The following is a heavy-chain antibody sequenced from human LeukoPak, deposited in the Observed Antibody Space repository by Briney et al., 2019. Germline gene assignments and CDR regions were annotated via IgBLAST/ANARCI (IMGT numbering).Heavy chain of an antibody. Sequence: SETLSLTRTVSGGSISSSNYYWAWTRQPPGKGLEWIGSVYYNANTYYNPSLKGRVTVSADMSKNQFSLKLNSLTAADTAVYYCVRHTHNPAFDPWGQGTLVTVSS. J-gene: IGHJ5*02. V-gene: IGHV4-39*01. CDR1: GGSISSSNYY. D-gene: IGHD1-14*01. CDR2: VYYNANT. CDR3: VRHTHNPAFDP.